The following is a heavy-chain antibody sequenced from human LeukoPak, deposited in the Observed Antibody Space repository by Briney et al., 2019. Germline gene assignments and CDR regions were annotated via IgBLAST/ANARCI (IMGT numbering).Heavy chain of an antibody. J-gene: IGHJ4*02. CDR3: AKYYYYDSSAITD. V-gene: IGHV1-8*03. CDR2: MNPNSGNT. CDR1: GYTFTSYD. D-gene: IGHD3-22*01. Sequence: ASVKVSCKASGYTFTSYDINWVRQATGQGLEWMGWMNPNSGNTGYAQKFQGRVTITRNTSISTAYMELSSLRSEDTAVYYCAKYYYYDSSAITDWGQGTLVTVSS.